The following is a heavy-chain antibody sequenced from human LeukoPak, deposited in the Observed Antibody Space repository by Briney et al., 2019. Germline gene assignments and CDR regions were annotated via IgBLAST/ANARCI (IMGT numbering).Heavy chain of an antibody. V-gene: IGHV1-18*01. J-gene: IGHJ1*01. CDR1: GYTFTNYG. CDR3: ARGGSSWSAEYFQH. Sequence: GASVKVSCKASGYTFTNYGINWVRQAPGQGLEWMGWISGYNGDTKFAQKFQDRVTMTSDTSTSTAYMELRSLRSDDTAVYFCARGGSSWSAEYFQHWGQGTLVTVSS. D-gene: IGHD6-13*01. CDR2: ISGYNGDT.